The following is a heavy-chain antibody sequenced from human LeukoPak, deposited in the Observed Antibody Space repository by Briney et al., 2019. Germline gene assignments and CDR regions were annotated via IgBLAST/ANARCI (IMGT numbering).Heavy chain of an antibody. Sequence: ASVKVSCKASGYTFTGYYMHWVRQAPGQGLEWMGWISAYNGNTNYAQKLQGRVTMTTDTSTSTAYMELRSLRSDDTAVYYCARESRGTRAFDYWGQGTLVTVSS. J-gene: IGHJ4*02. D-gene: IGHD1/OR15-1a*01. CDR1: GYTFTGYY. V-gene: IGHV1-18*04. CDR3: ARESRGTRAFDY. CDR2: ISAYNGNT.